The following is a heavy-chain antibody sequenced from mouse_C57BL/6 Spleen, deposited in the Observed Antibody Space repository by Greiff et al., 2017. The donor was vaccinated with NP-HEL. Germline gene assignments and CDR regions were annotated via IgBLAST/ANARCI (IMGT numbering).Heavy chain of an antibody. Sequence: EVMLVESGGGLVKPGGSLKLSCAASGFTFSDYGMHWVRQAPEKGLEWVAYISSGSSTIYYADTVKGRFTISRDNAKNTLFLQMTSLRSEDTAMYYCARSYYSNYFYAMDYWGQGTSVTVSS. CDR3: ARSYYSNYFYAMDY. V-gene: IGHV5-17*01. CDR2: ISSGSSTI. D-gene: IGHD2-5*01. CDR1: GFTFSDYG. J-gene: IGHJ4*01.